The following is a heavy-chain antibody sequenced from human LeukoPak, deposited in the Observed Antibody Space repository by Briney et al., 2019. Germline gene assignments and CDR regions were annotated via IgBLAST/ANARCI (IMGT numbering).Heavy chain of an antibody. CDR3: ARDGTGSIEPKSSGWSGFDP. Sequence: ASVKVSCKASGYTFTSYYMHWVRQAPGRGLEWMGIINPSGGSTSYAQKFQGRVTMTRDMSTSTVYMELSSLRSEDTAVYYCARDGTGSIEPKSSGWSGFDPWGQGTLVTVSS. CDR1: GYTFTSYY. CDR2: INPSGGST. J-gene: IGHJ5*02. V-gene: IGHV1-46*01. D-gene: IGHD6-19*01.